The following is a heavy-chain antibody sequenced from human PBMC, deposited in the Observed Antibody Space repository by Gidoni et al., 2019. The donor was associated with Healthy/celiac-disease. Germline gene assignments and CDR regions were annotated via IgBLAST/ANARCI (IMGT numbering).Heavy chain of an antibody. CDR2: IYYSGST. D-gene: IGHD3-22*01. J-gene: IGHJ4*02. CDR3: ARQEASMIVVVITTGFDY. V-gene: IGHV4-39*01. Sequence: QLQLQESGPGLVKPSETLSLTCTVSGGSISSSSYYWGWIRQPPGKGLEWIGSIYYSGSTYYNPSLKSRVTISVDTSKNQFSLKLSSVTAADTAVYYCARQEASMIVVVITTGFDYWGQGTLVTVSS. CDR1: GGSISSSSYY.